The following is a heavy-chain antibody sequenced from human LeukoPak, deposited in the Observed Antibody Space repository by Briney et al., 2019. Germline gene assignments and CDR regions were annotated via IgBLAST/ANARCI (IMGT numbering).Heavy chain of an antibody. Sequence: GGSLRLSCAASGFTFDDYAMHWVRQAPGKGLEWVSGISWNSGSVGYADSVKGRFTISRDNARNALYLQMNSLRAEDTALYYCAKDIATTYDSSGYFTSFGGQGTLVIVSS. D-gene: IGHD3-22*01. CDR3: AKDIATTYDSSGYFTSF. CDR1: GFTFDDYA. J-gene: IGHJ4*02. CDR2: ISWNSGSV. V-gene: IGHV3-9*01.